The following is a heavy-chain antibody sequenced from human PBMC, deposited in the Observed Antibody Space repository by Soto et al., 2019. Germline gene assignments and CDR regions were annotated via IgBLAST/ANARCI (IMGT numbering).Heavy chain of an antibody. CDR3: VKENLCSSTSCFAFDI. Sequence: GGSLRLSCSASGFTFSSYAMHWVRQAPGKGLEYVSAISSNGGSAYYADSVKGRFTISRDNSKNTLYLQMSSLRAEDTAVYYCVKENLCSSTSCFAFDIWGQGTMVTVSS. V-gene: IGHV3-64D*06. CDR2: ISSNGGSA. CDR1: GFTFSSYA. D-gene: IGHD2-2*01. J-gene: IGHJ3*02.